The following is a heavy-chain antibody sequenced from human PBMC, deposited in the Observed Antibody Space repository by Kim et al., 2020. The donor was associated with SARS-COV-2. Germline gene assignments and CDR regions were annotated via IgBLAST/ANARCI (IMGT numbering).Heavy chain of an antibody. Sequence: GGSLRLSCAASGFTVSSNYMSWVRQAPGKGLEWVSVIYSGGSTYYADSVTGRFTISRDNSKNTLYDQMNSLRADDTAVYYCARVLGPSSGSLDYWGQGTLVTVS. CDR2: IYSGGST. CDR3: ARVLGPSSGSLDY. CDR1: GFTVSSNY. J-gene: IGHJ4*02. D-gene: IGHD6-19*01. V-gene: IGHV3-53*01.